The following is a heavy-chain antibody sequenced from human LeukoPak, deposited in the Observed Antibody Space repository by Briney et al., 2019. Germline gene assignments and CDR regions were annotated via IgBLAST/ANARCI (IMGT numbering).Heavy chain of an antibody. CDR3: ATDNYGTLDY. Sequence: AASVKVSCKASGYTFTAYYIHWVRRAPGQGLEWMGWIDPRSGATKCTQKFQGRVTMTRDTSISTVYLELNGLTFDDTAVYYCATDNYGTLDYRGQGTLVTVSS. D-gene: IGHD3-16*01. V-gene: IGHV1-2*02. CDR1: GYTFTAYY. CDR2: IDPRSGAT. J-gene: IGHJ4*02.